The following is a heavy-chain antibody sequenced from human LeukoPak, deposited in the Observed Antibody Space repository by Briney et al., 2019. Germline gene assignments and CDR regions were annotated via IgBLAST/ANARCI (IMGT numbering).Heavy chain of an antibody. J-gene: IGHJ4*02. CDR3: VRDSNYNHDY. CDR1: GFTFSNYW. Sequence: GGSLRLSCVASGFTFSNYWMAWVRQAPGEGLEWVANIKEDGSVRHYVDSVRGRFTISRDNAKNSLYLQMNSLRAGDTALYYCVRDSNYNHDYWGQGTLVTVSS. CDR2: IKEDGSVR. D-gene: IGHD1-1*01. V-gene: IGHV3-7*01.